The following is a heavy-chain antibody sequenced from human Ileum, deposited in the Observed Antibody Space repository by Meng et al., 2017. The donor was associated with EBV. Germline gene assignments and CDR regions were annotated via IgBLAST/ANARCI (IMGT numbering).Heavy chain of an antibody. Sequence: QVQLVRSGAEVKMPGASIKLSCKASGYTFTGYAIHWVRQAPGQRLEWMGWINPGSGNTKYSQKFQGRVTITRDTSATTVYMDLSSLRSEDTAVLYCARDGGFSVGATKYDYWGQGALVTVSS. CDR3: ARDGGFSVGATKYDY. CDR2: INPGSGNT. J-gene: IGHJ4*02. D-gene: IGHD1-26*01. CDR1: GYTFTGYA. V-gene: IGHV1-3*01.